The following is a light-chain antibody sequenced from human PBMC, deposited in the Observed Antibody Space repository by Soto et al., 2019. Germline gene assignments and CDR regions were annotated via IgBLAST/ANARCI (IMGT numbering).Light chain of an antibody. CDR3: AVWGNKLDGPGV. Sequence: QPVLTQPPSASGPPGQRVTISCSGSSSTIGSNPVDWYQQLPGTAPQLLIYSHDQRPLGVPDRFSASRSGTSASLAISGLQPGDEGIYYCAVWGNKLDGPGVFGGGTKLTVL. CDR2: SHD. V-gene: IGLV1-44*01. J-gene: IGLJ3*02. CDR1: SSTIGSNP.